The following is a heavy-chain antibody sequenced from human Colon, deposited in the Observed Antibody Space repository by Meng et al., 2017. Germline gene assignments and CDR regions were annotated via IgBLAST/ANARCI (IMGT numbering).Heavy chain of an antibody. CDR1: EFAFSSYE. J-gene: IGHJ1*01. CDR3: ARAATCCADDCLGAFEH. CDR2: MNSDGTTT. V-gene: IGHV3-48*03. Sequence: GESLKISCAASEFAFSSYEMNWVRQAPGKGLEWLSHMNSDGTTTYYADSVRGRFTITRDNAKNTLYLQMNSLRVDDTAVYYCARAATCCADDCLGAFEHWGQGTLVTVSS. D-gene: IGHD2-21*02.